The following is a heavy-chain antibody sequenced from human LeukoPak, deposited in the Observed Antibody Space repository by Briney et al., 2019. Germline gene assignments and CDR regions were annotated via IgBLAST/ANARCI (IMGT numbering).Heavy chain of an antibody. Sequence: ASVNVSCKASVYTFTGYYMHWVRQAPGQGLEWMGWINPNSGGTNYAQKFQGWVTMTRDTSISTAYMELSRLRSDDTAVYYCARGLEGYSYGYFDYWGQGTLVTVSS. D-gene: IGHD5-18*01. CDR3: ARGLEGYSYGYFDY. CDR2: INPNSGGT. CDR1: VYTFTGYY. V-gene: IGHV1-2*04. J-gene: IGHJ4*02.